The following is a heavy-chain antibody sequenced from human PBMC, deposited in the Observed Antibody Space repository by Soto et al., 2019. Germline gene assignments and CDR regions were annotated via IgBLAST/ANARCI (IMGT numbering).Heavy chain of an antibody. Sequence: SETLSLTCAVSGYSISSGYYWGWIRQPPGKGLEWIGSIYHSGSTYYNPSLKSRVTISVDTSKNQFSLKLSSVTAADTAVYYCARDPDYYDSSGIPGYWGQGTLVTVS. CDR2: IYHSGST. CDR1: GYSISSGYY. D-gene: IGHD3-22*01. J-gene: IGHJ4*02. V-gene: IGHV4-38-2*02. CDR3: ARDPDYYDSSGIPGY.